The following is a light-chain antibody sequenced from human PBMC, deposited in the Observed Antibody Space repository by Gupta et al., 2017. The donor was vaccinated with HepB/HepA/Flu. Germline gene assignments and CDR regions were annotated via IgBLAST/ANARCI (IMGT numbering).Light chain of an antibody. CDR2: WAS. J-gene: IGKJ2*01. CDR1: QSVLYSSNNKNY. V-gene: IGKV4-1*01. CDR3: QQYYSTPYT. Sequence: DIVMTQCPDSLAVSLGERATINCKSSQSVLYSSNNKNYLAWYQKKPGQPPKLLIYWASTRESGVPDRFSGSGSGTDFTLTISSLQAEDVAVYYCQQYYSTPYTFGQGTKLEIK.